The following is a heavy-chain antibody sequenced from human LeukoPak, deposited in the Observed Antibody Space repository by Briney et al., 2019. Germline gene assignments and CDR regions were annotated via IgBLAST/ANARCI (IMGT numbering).Heavy chain of an antibody. V-gene: IGHV4-59*01. CDR1: GGSISSYY. J-gene: IGHJ4*02. D-gene: IGHD3-3*01. Sequence: KPSETLSLTCTVSGGSISSYYWSWIRQPPGKGLEWIGYIYYSGSTNSNPSLKSRVTISVDTSKNQFSLKLSSVTAADTAVYYCARVTYYDFWSGYYFDYWGQGTLVTVSS. CDR2: IYYSGST. CDR3: ARVTYYDFWSGYYFDY.